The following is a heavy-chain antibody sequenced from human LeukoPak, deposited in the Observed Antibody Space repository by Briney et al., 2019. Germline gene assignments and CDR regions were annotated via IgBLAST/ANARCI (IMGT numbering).Heavy chain of an antibody. Sequence: GGSLRLSCAASGFTFSSYVMSWVRQAPGKGLEWVSAISGSGGSTYYADSVKGRFTISRDNSKNTLSLQVSSLRAEDTAVYRCAKGGRITAVLPFDYWGQGTLVTVSS. CDR3: AKGGRITAVLPFDY. CDR2: ISGSGGST. CDR1: GFTFSSYV. D-gene: IGHD6-13*01. V-gene: IGHV3-23*01. J-gene: IGHJ4*02.